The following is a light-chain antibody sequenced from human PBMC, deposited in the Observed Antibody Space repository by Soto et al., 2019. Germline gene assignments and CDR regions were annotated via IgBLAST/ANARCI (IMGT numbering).Light chain of an antibody. CDR2: AAS. CDR1: QGIRSA. CDR3: QKYNSAPSIT. Sequence: IQVTQSPSSLSASVGDRVTITCRASQGIRSALGWYQQKPGKVPKLLIYAASTLQSGVPSRFSCSGSVTDSTLTISSLQPEDVATYYCQKYNSAPSITFGQGTRLEIK. J-gene: IGKJ5*01. V-gene: IGKV1-27*01.